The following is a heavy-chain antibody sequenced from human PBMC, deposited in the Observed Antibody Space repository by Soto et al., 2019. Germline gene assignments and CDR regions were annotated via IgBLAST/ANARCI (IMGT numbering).Heavy chain of an antibody. Sequence: QVHVVESGGGVVQPGRSLRLSCAASGFTFSGYGMHWVRQAPGKGLEWVAVISYDGSNAYYADSVKGRFTISRDNSQNTLYLQMNSLRGDDTAVYYCAKEERRYSSSTGLDYWGQGTLVTVSS. CDR1: GFTFSGYG. J-gene: IGHJ4*02. D-gene: IGHD6-6*01. V-gene: IGHV3-30*18. CDR2: ISYDGSNA. CDR3: AKEERRYSSSTGLDY.